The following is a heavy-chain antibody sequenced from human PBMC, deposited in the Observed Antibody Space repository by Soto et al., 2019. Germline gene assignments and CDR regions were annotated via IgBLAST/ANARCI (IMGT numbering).Heavy chain of an antibody. Sequence: EVQLLESGGGLVQPGGSVRLSCVASGFTFSSYAMSWVRQAPGKGLEWVSAISDSGGSTYYADSVKGRFTISRDKSKNTLYLQMNSLRAQDTAVYYCAKLYDSSGYYYFQHWGQGTLVTVSS. CDR2: ISDSGGST. V-gene: IGHV3-23*01. D-gene: IGHD3-22*01. CDR3: AKLYDSSGYYYFQH. J-gene: IGHJ1*01. CDR1: GFTFSSYA.